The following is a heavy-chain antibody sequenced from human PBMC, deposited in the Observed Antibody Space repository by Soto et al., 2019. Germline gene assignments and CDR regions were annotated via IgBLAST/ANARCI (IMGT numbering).Heavy chain of an antibody. CDR1: GYTFTSYA. D-gene: IGHD2-2*01. CDR2: INAGNGNT. Sequence: ASVKVSCKASGYTFTSYAMHWVRQAPGQRLEWMGWINAGNGNTKYSQKFQGRVTITRDTSASTAYMELSSLRSEDTAVYYCAREVFFGVVVPAAMGWFDPWGQGTLVTVSS. V-gene: IGHV1-3*01. J-gene: IGHJ5*02. CDR3: AREVFFGVVVPAAMGWFDP.